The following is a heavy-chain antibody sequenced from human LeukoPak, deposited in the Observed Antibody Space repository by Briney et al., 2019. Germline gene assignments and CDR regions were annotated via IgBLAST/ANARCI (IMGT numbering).Heavy chain of an antibody. D-gene: IGHD6-19*01. J-gene: IGHJ3*02. CDR2: IYYSGST. V-gene: IGHV4-59*08. Sequence: PSETLSLTCTVSGGSISSYYWSWIRQPPGKGLEWIGYIYYSGSTNYNPSLKSRVTISVDTSKNQFSLKLSSVTAADTAVYYCARRDYSSGWTYDAFDIWGQGTMVTVSS. CDR3: ARRDYSSGWTYDAFDI. CDR1: GGSISSYY.